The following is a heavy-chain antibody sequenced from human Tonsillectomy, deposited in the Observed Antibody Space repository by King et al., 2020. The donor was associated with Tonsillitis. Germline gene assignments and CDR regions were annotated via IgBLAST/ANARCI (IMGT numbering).Heavy chain of an antibody. V-gene: IGHV3-23*04. J-gene: IGHJ4*02. Sequence: VQLVESGGGLVQPGGSLRLSCAASGFTFSSCAITWVRQAPGLRLEWGSAIRGRSCGTYYADSVKGRFTIAGDNSKNTLYLQMNSLRAEDTAVYYCAKGWVEMDAWGQGTLVTVSS. CDR1: GFTFSSCA. CDR2: IRGRSCGT. CDR3: AKGWVEMDA. D-gene: IGHD5-24*01.